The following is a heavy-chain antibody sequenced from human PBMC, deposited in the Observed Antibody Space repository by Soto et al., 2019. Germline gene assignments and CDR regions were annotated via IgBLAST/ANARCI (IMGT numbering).Heavy chain of an antibody. V-gene: IGHV1-18*04. CDR2: VSAYDGST. Sequence: QVQLVQSGTEVKKPGASVKVSCKASGYTFSSYGFSWVRQAPGQGLEWMGWVSAYDGSTNYAQKFQGRVTMTTDTSTSTAYMDLRSLRSDDTAVYYCERAGEYHLTIYSDNWGQGTLVTVSS. D-gene: IGHD2-2*01. CDR3: ERAGEYHLTIYSDN. J-gene: IGHJ4*02. CDR1: GYTFSSYG.